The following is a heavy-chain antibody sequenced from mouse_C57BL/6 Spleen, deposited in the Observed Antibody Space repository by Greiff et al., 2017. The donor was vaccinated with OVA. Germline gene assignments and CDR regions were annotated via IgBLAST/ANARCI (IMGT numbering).Heavy chain of an antibody. D-gene: IGHD1-1*01. J-gene: IGHJ1*03. CDR1: GYAFSSSW. V-gene: IGHV1-82*01. CDR3: ARSGYYGSSHLYFDV. CDR2: IYPGDGDT. Sequence: QVQLQQSGPELVKPGASVKISCKASGYAFSSSWMNWVKQRPGKGLEWIGRIYPGDGDTNYNGKFKGKATLTADKSSSTAYMQLSSLTSEDSAVYFCARSGYYGSSHLYFDVWGTGTTVTVSS.